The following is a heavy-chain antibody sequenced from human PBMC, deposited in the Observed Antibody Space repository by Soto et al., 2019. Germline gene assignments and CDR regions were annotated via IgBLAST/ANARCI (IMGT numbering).Heavy chain of an antibody. Sequence: QVQLQESGPGLVKPSQTLSLTCTVSGGSISSGGYYWSWIRQHPGKGLEWIGYIYYSGSTYYNPSLKSRVTISVDTSKNQFSLKLNSVTAADTAVYCCARSSTSANYFDYWGQGTLVTVSS. CDR2: IYYSGST. CDR1: GGSISSGGYY. D-gene: IGHD2-2*01. J-gene: IGHJ4*02. V-gene: IGHV4-31*03. CDR3: ARSSTSANYFDY.